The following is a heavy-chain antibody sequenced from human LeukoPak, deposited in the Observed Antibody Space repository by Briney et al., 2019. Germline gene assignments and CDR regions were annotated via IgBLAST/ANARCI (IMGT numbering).Heavy chain of an antibody. J-gene: IGHJ4*02. Sequence: SETLSLTCTVSGGSISSPNSYWRWIRQPPGKGLEWIGSIFYDGTTYYNPSLKSRVTISVDTSKSQFSLTLRSVTAADTAVYYCSRRVVAGTTVDFWGQGNLVTVSS. CDR1: GGSISSPNSY. D-gene: IGHD6-19*01. V-gene: IGHV4-39*01. CDR3: SRRVVAGTTVDF. CDR2: IFYDGTT.